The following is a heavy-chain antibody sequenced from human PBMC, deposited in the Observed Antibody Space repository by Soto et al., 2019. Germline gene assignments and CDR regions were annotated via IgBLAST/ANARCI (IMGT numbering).Heavy chain of an antibody. D-gene: IGHD2-8*01. CDR1: GGSISTYY. Sequence: QVQLQQSGPGLVKPSETLSLTCTVSGGSISTYYWSWIRQPPGKGLAWSGYIYYCGSANYNPSLESRVTISLDRSKKQFPLRLNSVTAADTAVYYCSRGGHCTDGVCSALDYWGQGTLVTVSS. CDR3: SRGGHCTDGVCSALDY. CDR2: IYYCGSA. J-gene: IGHJ4*02. V-gene: IGHV4-59*08.